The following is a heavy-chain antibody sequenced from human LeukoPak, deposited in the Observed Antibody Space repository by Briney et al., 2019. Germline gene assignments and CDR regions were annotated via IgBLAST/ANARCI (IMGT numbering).Heavy chain of an antibody. CDR2: IQYDESNL. D-gene: IGHD2-8*01. CDR3: AKIFCRYGVCPIDV. J-gene: IGHJ6*03. Sequence: GGSLRLSCEASGLVFSSYGMHWVRQAPGEGLEWVAFIQYDESNLYYADSVKGRFTISRDNSKNTVYLQMDSLKAEDTAVYYCAKIFCRYGVCPIDVWGKRTTVTVSS. CDR1: GLVFSSYG. V-gene: IGHV3-30*02.